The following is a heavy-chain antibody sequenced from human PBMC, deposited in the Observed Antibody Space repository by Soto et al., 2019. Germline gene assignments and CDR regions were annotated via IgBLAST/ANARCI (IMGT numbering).Heavy chain of an antibody. CDR1: GFTFSSYA. J-gene: IGHJ6*02. CDR2: ISSYGSDT. D-gene: IGHD3-16*01. V-gene: IGHV3-74*01. Sequence: PGGSLRLSCAASGFTFSSYAMSWVRQAPGKGLVWVSRISSYGSDTHYADSVKGRFTISRDNAKNTLYLQMNSLRADDTAVYYCASNYAYAEGYYWYGIDVWGQGTTVTVSS. CDR3: ASNYAYAEGYYWYGIDV.